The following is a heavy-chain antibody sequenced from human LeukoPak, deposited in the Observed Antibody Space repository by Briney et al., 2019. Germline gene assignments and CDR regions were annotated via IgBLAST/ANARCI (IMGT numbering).Heavy chain of an antibody. CDR3: ARGYLSYSSTGYYDF. CDR1: GYTFTSYS. Sequence: ASVKVSCKASGYTFTSYSISWVRQAPGQGLEWMGWISAYNGNTNYAQKLQDRVTMTTDTSTSTAHMELRSLRSDDTAVFYCARGYLSYSSTGYYDFWGQGTLVTVSS. V-gene: IGHV1-18*01. D-gene: IGHD3-22*01. J-gene: IGHJ4*02. CDR2: ISAYNGNT.